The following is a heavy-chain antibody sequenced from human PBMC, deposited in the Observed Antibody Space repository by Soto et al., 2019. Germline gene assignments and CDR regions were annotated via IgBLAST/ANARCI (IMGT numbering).Heavy chain of an antibody. CDR3: AKVAGGSHEALEY. CDR2: ISYDGSDK. V-gene: IGHV3-30*18. J-gene: IGHJ4*02. D-gene: IGHD1-26*01. CDR1: GFTFRSSG. Sequence: QVQLVESGGGVVQPGRSLRLSCAASGFTFRSSGMHWVRQAPGKGLEWVALISYDGSDKYYGESVKGRFTISRDNSKNTLYLQMNSLRDEDTAVYYCAKVAGGSHEALEYWGQGTLVTVSS.